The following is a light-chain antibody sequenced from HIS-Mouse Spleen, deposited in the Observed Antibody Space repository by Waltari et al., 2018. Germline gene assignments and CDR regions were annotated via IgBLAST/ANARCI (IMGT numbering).Light chain of an antibody. CDR1: VLAKKY. J-gene: IGLJ3*02. CDR3: YSAADNNRV. Sequence: SYELTQPSSVSVSPGQTARITCPGDVLAKKYARWFQQMPGQAPVLVIYKDSERPSGIPERFSGSSSGTTVTLTISGAQVEDEADYYCYSAADNNRVFGGGTKLTVL. CDR2: KDS. V-gene: IGLV3-27*01.